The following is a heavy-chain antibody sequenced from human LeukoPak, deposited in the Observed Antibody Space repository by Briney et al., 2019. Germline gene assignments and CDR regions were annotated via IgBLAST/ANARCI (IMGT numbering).Heavy chain of an antibody. Sequence: PSETLSLTCTVSTHSVSTDYYWGWIRQPPGKGLEWVGNIYHDGSTYYTPSLKSRVTISVDTSKNQFSLKLSSVTAADTAVYYCARHVFIAALSGVHLMDVWGKGTTVTVSS. J-gene: IGHJ6*04. V-gene: IGHV4-38-2*02. CDR1: THSVSTDYY. CDR2: IYHDGST. D-gene: IGHD6-13*01. CDR3: ARHVFIAALSGVHLMDV.